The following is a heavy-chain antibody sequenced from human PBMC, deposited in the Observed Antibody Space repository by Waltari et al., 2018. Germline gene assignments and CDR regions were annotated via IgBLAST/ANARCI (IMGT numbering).Heavy chain of an antibody. CDR1: GYSSSRGYY. CDR3: AREDHCSGGSCAPEY. J-gene: IGHJ4*02. Sequence: QVQLHESGPGLVKPSETLALTDAVSGYSSSRGYYWVWLLRPPGKGLEWIGSIYHSGSTYYNPSLKSRVTISVDTSKNQFSLKLSSVTAADTAVYYCAREDHCSGGSCAPEYWGQGTLVTVSS. D-gene: IGHD2-15*01. V-gene: IGHV4-38-2*02. CDR2: IYHSGST.